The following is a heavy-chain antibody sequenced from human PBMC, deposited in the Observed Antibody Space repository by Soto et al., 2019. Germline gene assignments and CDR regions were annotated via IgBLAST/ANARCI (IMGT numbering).Heavy chain of an antibody. CDR3: TNSNWFDP. J-gene: IGHJ5*02. D-gene: IGHD3-10*01. CDR2: IYYSGST. Sequence: QLQLQESGPGLVKPSETLSLTCTVSGGSISSSTYFWGWIRQPPGKGLEWIGNIYYSGSTYYNPSLKSRVSISVYTSKDQFSLKLTSVTAADTAVYYCTNSNWFDPWGQGTLVTVSS. V-gene: IGHV4-39*01. CDR1: GGSISSSTYF.